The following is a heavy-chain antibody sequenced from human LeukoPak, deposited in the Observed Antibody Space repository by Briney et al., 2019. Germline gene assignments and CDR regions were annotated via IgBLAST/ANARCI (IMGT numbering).Heavy chain of an antibody. J-gene: IGHJ4*02. D-gene: IGHD2-2*02. CDR1: GGSISSGGYY. Sequence: SETLSLTCTVSGGSISSGGYYWSWIRQPPGKGLEWIGYIYHSGSTYYNPSLKSRVTISVDRSKNQFSLKLSSVTAADTAVYYCARSICSSTSCYTTPGFDYWGQGTLVTVSS. CDR3: ARSICSSTSCYTTPGFDY. CDR2: IYHSGST. V-gene: IGHV4-30-2*01.